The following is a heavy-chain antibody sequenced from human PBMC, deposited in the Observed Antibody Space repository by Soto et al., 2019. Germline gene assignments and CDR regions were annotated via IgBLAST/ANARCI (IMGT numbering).Heavy chain of an antibody. CDR1: GFTFSSYA. J-gene: IGHJ4*02. CDR2: ISGSGGST. CDR3: AKGGSGYSSSWYVVPVIDY. Sequence: GSLRLSCAASGFTFSSYAMSWVRQAPGKGLEWVSAISGSGGSTYYADSVKGRFTISRDNSKNTLYLQMNSLRAEDTAVYYCAKGGSGYSSSWYVVPVIDYWGQGTLVTVSS. D-gene: IGHD6-13*01. V-gene: IGHV3-23*01.